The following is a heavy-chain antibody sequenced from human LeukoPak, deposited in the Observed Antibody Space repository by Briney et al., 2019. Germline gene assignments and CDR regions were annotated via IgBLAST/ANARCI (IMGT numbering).Heavy chain of an antibody. CDR2: INQGGSEK. CDR3: ARDGYYYDSSGYYYYFDY. V-gene: IGHV3-7*05. CDR1: GFTFSNYC. D-gene: IGHD3-22*01. J-gene: IGHJ4*02. Sequence: GGSLRLSCAASGFTFSNYCMSWVRQAPGKGLEWVANINQGGSEKYYADSVKGRFTISRDNAKNSLYLQMNSLRAEDTAVYYCARDGYYYDSSGYYYYFDYWGQGTLVTVSS.